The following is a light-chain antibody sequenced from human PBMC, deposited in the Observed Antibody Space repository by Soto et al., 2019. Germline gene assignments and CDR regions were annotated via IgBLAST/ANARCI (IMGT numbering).Light chain of an antibody. V-gene: IGLV1-47*02. Sequence: QSVLTQPASVSGSPGQSITISCSGTSSDIGAYDYVSWYQQHPGRAPKLLIYNDYERPSGVPDRFSGSKSGTSASLGISGLRSEDEADYFCAVWDDSLSGVVFGGGTQLTVL. CDR3: AVWDDSLSGVV. CDR2: NDY. J-gene: IGLJ2*01. CDR1: SSDIGAYDY.